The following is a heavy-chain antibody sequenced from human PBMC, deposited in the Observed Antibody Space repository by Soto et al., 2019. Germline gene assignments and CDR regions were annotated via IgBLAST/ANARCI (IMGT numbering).Heavy chain of an antibody. CDR2: ISSSSSYI. CDR3: ARFSDSNTAMPWTFDY. CDR1: GFTFSSYS. D-gene: IGHD5-18*01. J-gene: IGHJ4*02. Sequence: PGGSLRLSCAASGFTFSSYSMNWVRRAPGKGLEWVSSISSSSSYIYYADSVKGRFTISRDNAKNSLYLQMNSLRAEDTAVYYCARFSDSNTAMPWTFDYWGQGTLVTVSS. V-gene: IGHV3-21*01.